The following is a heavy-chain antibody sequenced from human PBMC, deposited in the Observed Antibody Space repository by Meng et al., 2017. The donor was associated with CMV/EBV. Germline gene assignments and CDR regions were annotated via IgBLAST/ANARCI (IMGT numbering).Heavy chain of an antibody. D-gene: IGHD2-2*02. CDR3: AKSDCSSTSCYTDALDI. J-gene: IGHJ3*02. V-gene: IGHV3-33*03. Sequence: GGSLRLSCAASGFTFSSYGMHWVRQAPGKGLEWVAVIWYDGSNKYYADSVKGRFTISRDKSKNTLYLQMNSLRAEDTAVYYCAKSDCSSTSCYTDALDIWGQGTMVTVSS. CDR1: GFTFSSYG. CDR2: IWYDGSNK.